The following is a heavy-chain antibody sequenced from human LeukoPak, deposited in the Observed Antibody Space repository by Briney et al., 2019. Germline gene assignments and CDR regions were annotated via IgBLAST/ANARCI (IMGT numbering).Heavy chain of an antibody. Sequence: GGSLRLSCAASGFTFSIYSMNWVRQAPGKGLEWVSCISSGGTNIYYADSVRGRFTISRDNAKNSLYLQMNSLRAEDTAVYYCARVGGYCSSVSNCYGDYWGQGTVVTVSS. V-gene: IGHV3-21*01. CDR1: GFTFSIYS. D-gene: IGHD2-2*03. J-gene: IGHJ4*02. CDR3: ARVGGYCSSVSNCYGDY. CDR2: ISSGGTNI.